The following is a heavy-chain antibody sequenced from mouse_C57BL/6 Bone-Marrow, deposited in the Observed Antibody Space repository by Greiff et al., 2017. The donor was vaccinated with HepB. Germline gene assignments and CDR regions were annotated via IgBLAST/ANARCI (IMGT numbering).Heavy chain of an antibody. V-gene: IGHV14-4*01. D-gene: IGHD1-1*01. CDR1: GFNIKDDY. CDR2: IDPENGDT. J-gene: IGHJ2*01. CDR3: TTFSLITTVVPYFDY. Sequence: QLQQSGAELVRPGASVKLSCTASGFNIKDDYMHWVKQRPEQGLEWIGWIDPENGDTEYASKFQGKATITADTSSNTAYLQLSSLTSEDTAVYYCTTFSLITTVVPYFDYWGQGTTLTVSS.